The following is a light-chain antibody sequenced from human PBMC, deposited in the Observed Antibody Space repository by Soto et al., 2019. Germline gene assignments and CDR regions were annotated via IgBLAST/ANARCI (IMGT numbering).Light chain of an antibody. V-gene: IGLV2-8*01. Sequence: QSVLTQPPSASGSPGQSVTISCTGTSSDVGGYNYVSWYQQHPGKAPKLMIYEVSKRPSGVPDRFSGSMSGNTASLTVSGLQAEDEADYYCSSYAGSNNVVFGGGTKVTVL. CDR2: EVS. J-gene: IGLJ2*01. CDR3: SSYAGSNNVV. CDR1: SSDVGGYNY.